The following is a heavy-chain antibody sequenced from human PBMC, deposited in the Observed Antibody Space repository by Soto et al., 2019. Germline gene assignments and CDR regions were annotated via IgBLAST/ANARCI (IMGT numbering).Heavy chain of an antibody. V-gene: IGHV3-30*18. CDR3: AKDRRYYDSSGYPTDGMDV. Sequence: PGGSLRLSCAASGFTFSSYGMHWVRQAPGKGLEWVAVISYDGSNKYYADSVKGRFTISRDNSKNTLYLQMNSLRAEDTAVYYCAKDRRYYDSSGYPTDGMDVWGQGTTVTVSS. D-gene: IGHD3-22*01. CDR1: GFTFSSYG. CDR2: ISYDGSNK. J-gene: IGHJ6*02.